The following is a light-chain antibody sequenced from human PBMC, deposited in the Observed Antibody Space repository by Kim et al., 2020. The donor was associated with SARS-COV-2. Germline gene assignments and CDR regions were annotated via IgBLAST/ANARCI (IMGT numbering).Light chain of an antibody. CDR1: SSDVGGYNY. Sequence: GQSIPISCTGTSSDVGGYNYVSWYQKNPGKAPKLMIYDVSKRPSGVSNRFSGSKSGNTASLTISGLQADDEADYYCNSYTSSSTWVFGGGTQLTVL. V-gene: IGLV2-14*04. J-gene: IGLJ3*02. CDR2: DVS. CDR3: NSYTSSSTWV.